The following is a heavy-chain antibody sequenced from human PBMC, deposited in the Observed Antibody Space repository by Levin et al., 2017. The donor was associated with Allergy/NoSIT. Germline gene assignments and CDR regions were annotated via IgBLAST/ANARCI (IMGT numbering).Heavy chain of an antibody. CDR3: ARGKWNGCTDY. V-gene: IGHV4-34*01. D-gene: IGHD1-1*01. CDR2: INHSGST. CDR1: GGSFSGYY. Sequence: SETLSLTCAVYGGSFSGYYWSWIRQPPGKGLEWIGEINHSGSTNYNPSLKSRVTISVDTSKNQFSLKLSSVTAADTAVYYCARGKWNGCTDYWGQGTLVTVSS. J-gene: IGHJ4*02.